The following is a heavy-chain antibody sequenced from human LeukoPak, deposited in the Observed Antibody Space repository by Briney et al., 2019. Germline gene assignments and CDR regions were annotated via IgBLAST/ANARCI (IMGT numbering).Heavy chain of an antibody. J-gene: IGHJ5*02. CDR3: ARDFHLTGATSRWFDP. D-gene: IGHD1-7*01. V-gene: IGHV4-31*03. CDR1: GGSISSGGYY. Sequence: SQTLSLTCTVSGGSISSGGYYWSWIRQHPGKGLESIGYIYYSGSTYYNPPLKSRVTLSVDTSKNQFSLKLTSVTAADTAVYYCARDFHLTGATSRWFDPWGQGTLVTVSS. CDR2: IYYSGST.